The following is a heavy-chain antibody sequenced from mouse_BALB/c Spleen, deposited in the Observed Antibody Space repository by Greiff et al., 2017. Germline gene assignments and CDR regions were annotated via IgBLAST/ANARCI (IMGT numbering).Heavy chain of an antibody. CDR1: GYTFTSYW. J-gene: IGHJ4*01. D-gene: IGHD5-1*01. V-gene: IGHV1-7*01. CDR2: INPSTGYT. CDR3: ARYEYPYAMDY. Sequence: LQESGAELAKPGASVKMSCKASGYTFTSYWMHWVKQRPGQGLEWIGYINPSTGYTEYNQKFKDKATLTADKSSSTAYMQLSSLTSEDSAVYYCARYEYPYAMDYWGQGTSVTVSS.